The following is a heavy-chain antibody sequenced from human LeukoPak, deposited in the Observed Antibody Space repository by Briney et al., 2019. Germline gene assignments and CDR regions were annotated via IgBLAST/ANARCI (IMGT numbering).Heavy chain of an antibody. CDR2: INPNSGGT. CDR3: ARSDYYDSSGYPDP. Sequence: GASVKVSFKASGYTFTGYYMHWARQAPGQGLEWTGRINPNSGGTNYAQKFQGRVTMTRDTSISTAYMELSRLRSDDTAVYYCARSDYYDSSGYPDPWGQGTLVTVSS. CDR1: GYTFTGYY. D-gene: IGHD3-22*01. J-gene: IGHJ5*02. V-gene: IGHV1-2*06.